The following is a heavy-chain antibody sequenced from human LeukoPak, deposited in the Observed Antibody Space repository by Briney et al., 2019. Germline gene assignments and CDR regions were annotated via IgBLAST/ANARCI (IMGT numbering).Heavy chain of an antibody. CDR3: ARDGNGITIFGVTTEFGMDV. V-gene: IGHV4-4*07. J-gene: IGHJ6*02. Sequence: SETLSLTCTVSGGSISSYYWSWIRQPAGKGLEWIGRIYTSGSTNYNPSLKSRVTMSVDTSKNQFSLKLSSVTAADTAVYYCARDGNGITIFGVTTEFGMDVWGQGTTVTVSS. D-gene: IGHD3-3*01. CDR1: GGSISSYY. CDR2: IYTSGST.